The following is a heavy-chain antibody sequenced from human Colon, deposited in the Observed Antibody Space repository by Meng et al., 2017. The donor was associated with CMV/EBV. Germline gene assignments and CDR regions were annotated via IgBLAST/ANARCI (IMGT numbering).Heavy chain of an antibody. CDR2: TSVYDRNT. D-gene: IGHD2-2*01. Sequence: ASVKVSCKTSGYRFSSFGISWVRQAPGQGPEWVGWTSVYDRNTTYAERFQGRVTMTIDRFTSTVYMELRSLRYDDTAVYYWVRAPWGYQSLPIYWGQGTLVTVSS. CDR3: VRAPWGYQSLPIY. CDR1: GYRFSSFG. V-gene: IGHV1-18*01. J-gene: IGHJ4*02.